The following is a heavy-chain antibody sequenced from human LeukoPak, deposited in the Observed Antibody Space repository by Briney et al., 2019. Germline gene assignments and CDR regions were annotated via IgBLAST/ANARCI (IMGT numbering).Heavy chain of an antibody. J-gene: IGHJ3*02. D-gene: IGHD3-10*01. CDR2: IGTAGDT. CDR3: ARSKDYGSGSPTAFDI. V-gene: IGHV3-13*01. CDR1: GFTFSSYD. Sequence: GGSLRLSCAASGFTFSSYDMHWVRQATGKGLEWVSAIGTAGDTYYPGSVKGRFTISRENAKNSSYLQMNSLRAGDTAVYYCARSKDYGSGSPTAFDIWGQGTMVTVSS.